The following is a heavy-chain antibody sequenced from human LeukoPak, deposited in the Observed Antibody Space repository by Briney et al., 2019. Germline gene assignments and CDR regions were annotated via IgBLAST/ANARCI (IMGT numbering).Heavy chain of an antibody. CDR3: ATALYGSGSYHDNSDY. D-gene: IGHD3-10*01. CDR1: GYTFTSYY. Sequence: GASVKVSCKASGYTFTSYYMHWVRQAPGQGLEWMGIINPSGGSTSYAQKFQGRVTMTRDTSTSTVYMELSSLRSEDTAVYYCATALYGSGSYHDNSDYWGQGTLVTVSS. CDR2: INPSGGST. V-gene: IGHV1-46*01. J-gene: IGHJ4*02.